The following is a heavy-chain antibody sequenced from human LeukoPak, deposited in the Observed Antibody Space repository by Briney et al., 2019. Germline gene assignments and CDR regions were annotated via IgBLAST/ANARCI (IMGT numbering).Heavy chain of an antibody. D-gene: IGHD6-19*01. CDR3: AGDPEAIAVADQAVGWFDP. CDR1: GYTFTGYY. Sequence: ASVKVSCKASGYTFTGYYMHWVRQAPGQGLEWMGWINPNSGGTNYAQKFQGRVTMTRDTSISTAYMELSRLRSDDTAVYYCAGDPEAIAVADQAVGWFDPWGQGTLVTVSS. CDR2: INPNSGGT. V-gene: IGHV1-2*02. J-gene: IGHJ5*02.